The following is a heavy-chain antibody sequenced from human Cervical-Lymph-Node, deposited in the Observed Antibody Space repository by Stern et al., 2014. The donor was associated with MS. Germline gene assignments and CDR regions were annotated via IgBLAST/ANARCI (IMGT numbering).Heavy chain of an antibody. J-gene: IGHJ6*02. CDR3: ARVWTTFSVHYYYGMDV. CDR1: GFTLSSYA. Sequence: VQLVESGGGVVQPGRSLRLSCAASGFTLSSYALHWVRQAPGKGLAWVAVISYDGSAKYYANSVKGRFTISRDNSKNTLDLQMNSLRPEDTAVYYCARVWTTFSVHYYYGMDVWGQGTTVNVSS. D-gene: IGHD2/OR15-2a*01. V-gene: IGHV3-30*01. CDR2: ISYDGSAK.